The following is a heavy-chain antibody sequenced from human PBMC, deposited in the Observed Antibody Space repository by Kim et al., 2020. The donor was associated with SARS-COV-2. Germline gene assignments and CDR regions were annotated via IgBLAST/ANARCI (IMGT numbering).Heavy chain of an antibody. Sequence: GGSLRLSCVASGLIFRAHAMHWVRQAPGKGLEWVGGIFLHSGRTDYADSVKGRFTISKDNAKNSLYLQMNNLRLDDTALYYCGKDVSPGGMDVWGQGTPVSASS. J-gene: IGHJ6*02. CDR2: IFLHSGRT. V-gene: IGHV3-9*01. CDR1: GLIFRAHA. CDR3: GKDVSPGGMDV.